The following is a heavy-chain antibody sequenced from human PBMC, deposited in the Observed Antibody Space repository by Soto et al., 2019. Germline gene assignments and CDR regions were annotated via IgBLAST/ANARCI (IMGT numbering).Heavy chain of an antibody. CDR3: ARDGGGGGLLWFGERDYNWFDP. Sequence: KTSETLSLTCTVSGGSISSYYWSWIRQPPGKGLEWIGYIYYSGSTHYNPSLKSRVTIPVDTSKNQFSLKRSSVTAADTAVYYGARDGGGGGLLWFGERDYNWFDPWGQGTLVTVSS. J-gene: IGHJ5*02. V-gene: IGHV4-59*01. D-gene: IGHD3-10*01. CDR2: IYYSGST. CDR1: GGSISSYY.